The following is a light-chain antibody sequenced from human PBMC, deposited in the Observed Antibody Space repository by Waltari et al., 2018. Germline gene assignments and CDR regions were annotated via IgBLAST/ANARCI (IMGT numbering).Light chain of an antibody. CDR3: TSYTSSSSSAYVV. J-gene: IGLJ2*01. CDR1: SSDVGGYKY. V-gene: IGLV2-14*03. CDR2: DVR. Sequence: QSALTQPASVSGSPGQSITISCTGTSSDVGGYKYVSWSQHHPGKAPKLMLYDVRKRPSGVSNRFSGSKSGNTASLTISGLPSEDEADYYCTSYTSSSSSAYVVFGGGTKLTVL.